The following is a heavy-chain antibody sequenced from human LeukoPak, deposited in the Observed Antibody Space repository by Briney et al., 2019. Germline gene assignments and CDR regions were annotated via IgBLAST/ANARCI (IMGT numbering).Heavy chain of an antibody. CDR1: GFTVSSNY. V-gene: IGHV4-34*01. Sequence: PGGSLRLSCAASGFTVSSNYMSWIRQPPGKGLEWIGEINHSGSTNYNPSLKSRVTISVDTSKNQFSLKLSSVTAADTAVYYCARWAGGYFKNFDYWGQGTLVTVSS. J-gene: IGHJ4*02. CDR3: ARWAGGYFKNFDY. CDR2: INHSGST. D-gene: IGHD3-22*01.